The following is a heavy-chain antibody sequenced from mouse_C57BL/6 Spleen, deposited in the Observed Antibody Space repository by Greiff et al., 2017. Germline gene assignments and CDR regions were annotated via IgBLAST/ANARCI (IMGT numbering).Heavy chain of an antibody. D-gene: IGHD2-10*01. Sequence: QVQLKESGPGLVAPSPSLSITCTVSGFSLTSYAIRWVRQPPGQGLEWLGVICPGGGTNYNSALKCRLSISKDKSKSKVFLKMNSLQTDDTARYYCATYYGNYYYDRDYWGQGTSVTVSS. J-gene: IGHJ4*01. V-gene: IGHV2-9-1*01. CDR3: ATYYGNYYYDRDY. CDR1: GFSLTSYA. CDR2: ICPGGGT.